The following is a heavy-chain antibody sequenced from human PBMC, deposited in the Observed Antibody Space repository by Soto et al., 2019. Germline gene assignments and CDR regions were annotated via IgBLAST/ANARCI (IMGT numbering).Heavy chain of an antibody. J-gene: IGHJ4*02. V-gene: IGHV3-23*01. D-gene: IGHD6-25*01. CDR2: ISGSGGST. CDR3: AKDLGGYNGAIDY. Sequence: EVQLLESGGGLVQPGGSLRLSCAASGFTFSSYAMSWVRQAPGKGLEWVSAISGSGGSTYYADSVKGRFTISRDNSKNTLYLQMISLRAEDTAVYYCAKDLGGYNGAIDYWGQGTLVTVSS. CDR1: GFTFSSYA.